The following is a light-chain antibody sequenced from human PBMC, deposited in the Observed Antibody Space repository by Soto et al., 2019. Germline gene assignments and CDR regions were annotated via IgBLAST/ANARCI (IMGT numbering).Light chain of an antibody. Sequence: QSVLSQPASVSGSPVQSITISCTGTSSDVGSNDLVSWYQQHPGKAPKLMIYEVSKRPSGISNRFSGSKSGNTASLTISGLQAEDEGDYYCCSYVGRSDSYVFGAGTKVTVL. CDR2: EVS. J-gene: IGLJ1*01. CDR1: SSDVGSNDL. V-gene: IGLV2-23*02. CDR3: CSYVGRSDSYV.